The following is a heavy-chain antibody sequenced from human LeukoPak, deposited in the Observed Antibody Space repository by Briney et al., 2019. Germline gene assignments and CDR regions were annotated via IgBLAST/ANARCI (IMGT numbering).Heavy chain of an antibody. CDR2: ISYDGSNK. CDR3: AKAFGFENYDILTGYSVPPFDY. J-gene: IGHJ4*02. Sequence: GGSLRLSCAASGFTFSSYGMHWVRQAPGKGLEWVAVISYDGSNKYYADSVKGRFTISRDNSKNTMYLQMNSLRAEDTAVYYCAKAFGFENYDILTGYSVPPFDYWGQGTLVTVSS. V-gene: IGHV3-30*18. D-gene: IGHD3-9*01. CDR1: GFTFSSYG.